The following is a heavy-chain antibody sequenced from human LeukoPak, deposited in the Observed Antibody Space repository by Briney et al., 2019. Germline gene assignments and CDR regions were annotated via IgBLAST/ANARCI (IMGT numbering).Heavy chain of an antibody. CDR2: MNPNSGNI. V-gene: IGHV1-8*01. CDR1: GYTFTSYD. CDR3: ARGRGYYDSLLRRSGDAFDI. Sequence: ASVKVSCKASGYTFTSYDINWVRQATGQGLEWMGWMNPNSGNIGYAQKFQGRVTMTRNISISTAYMELSSLRSEDTAVYYCARGRGYYDSLLRRSGDAFDIWGQGTMVTVSS. J-gene: IGHJ3*02. D-gene: IGHD3-22*01.